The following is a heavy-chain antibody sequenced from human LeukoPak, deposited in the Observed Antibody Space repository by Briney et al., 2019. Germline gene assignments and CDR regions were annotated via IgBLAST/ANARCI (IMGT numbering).Heavy chain of an antibody. D-gene: IGHD3-3*01. Sequence: GGSLRLSCAASGFTFSSYVMSWVRQAPGKGLEWVSAISGSDGNTYYADSVKGRFTIPRDNSKNTLYLQMNSLRAEDTAIYYCAKDPGGYYYYFDYWGQGTLVTVSS. CDR1: GFTFSSYV. V-gene: IGHV3-23*01. J-gene: IGHJ4*02. CDR3: AKDPGGYYYYFDY. CDR2: ISGSDGNT.